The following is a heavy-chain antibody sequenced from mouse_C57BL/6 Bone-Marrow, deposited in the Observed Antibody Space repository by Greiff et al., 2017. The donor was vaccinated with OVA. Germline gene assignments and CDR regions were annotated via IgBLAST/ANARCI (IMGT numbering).Heavy chain of an antibody. CDR1: GYSITSGYD. CDR2: ISYSGST. V-gene: IGHV3-1*01. D-gene: IGHD2-2*01. CDR3: ARGWLRRRDFDY. Sequence: EVKLQESGPGMVKPSQSLSLTCTVTGYSITSGYDWHWIRHFPGNKLEWMGYISYSGSTNYNPSLKSRISITHDTSKNHFFLKLNSVTTEDTATYYCARGWLRRRDFDYWGQGTTLTVSS. J-gene: IGHJ2*01.